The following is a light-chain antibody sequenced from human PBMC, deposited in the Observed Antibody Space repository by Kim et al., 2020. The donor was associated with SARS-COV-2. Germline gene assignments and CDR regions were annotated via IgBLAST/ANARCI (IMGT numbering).Light chain of an antibody. Sequence: SVSSGERATLSAGASGSVNRNLPWYQQKPGQAPGLLIYGASTRATGIPASFSGSGSGTEFTLTISSLQSEDCAVYYCQQYNDWPLTFGGGTKVEI. V-gene: IGKV3-15*01. CDR3: QQYNDWPLT. CDR1: GSVNRN. CDR2: GAS. J-gene: IGKJ4*01.